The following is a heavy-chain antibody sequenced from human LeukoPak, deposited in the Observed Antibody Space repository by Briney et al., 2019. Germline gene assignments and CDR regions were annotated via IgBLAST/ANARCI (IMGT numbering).Heavy chain of an antibody. V-gene: IGHV1-69*05. CDR1: GGTFSSYA. CDR2: IIPIFGTA. Sequence: SVKVSCKASGGTFSSYAISWVRQAPGQGLEWMGGIIPIFGTANYAQKFQGRVTITTDESTSTAYMELSSLRSEDTAVYYCARDYGYSGYDRDSYGSEGRGYYYYMDVWGKGTTVTVSS. D-gene: IGHD5-12*01. J-gene: IGHJ6*03. CDR3: ARDYGYSGYDRDSYGSEGRGYYYYMDV.